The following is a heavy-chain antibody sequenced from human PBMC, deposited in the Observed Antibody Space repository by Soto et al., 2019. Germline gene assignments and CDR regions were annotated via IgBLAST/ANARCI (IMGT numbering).Heavy chain of an antibody. Sequence: ASVKVSCKASGYTFTSYAMHWVRQAPGQRLEWMGWINAGNGNTKYSQKFQGRVTITRDTSASTAYMELSSLRSEDTAVYYCASDRRIAVAAEKPANWFDPWGQGTLVPVSS. D-gene: IGHD6-19*01. J-gene: IGHJ5*02. CDR3: ASDRRIAVAAEKPANWFDP. CDR2: INAGNGNT. V-gene: IGHV1-3*01. CDR1: GYTFTSYA.